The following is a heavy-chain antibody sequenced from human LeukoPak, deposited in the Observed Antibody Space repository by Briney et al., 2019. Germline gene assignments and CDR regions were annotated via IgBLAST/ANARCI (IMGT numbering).Heavy chain of an antibody. V-gene: IGHV4-4*07. J-gene: IGHJ5*01. CDR1: GGSISSYY. D-gene: IGHD1-26*01. CDR2: IYTSGST. CDR3: AKKVGATFWFDP. Sequence: SETLSLTCTVSGGSISSYYWSWIRQPAGEGLEWIGRIYTSGSTNYNPSLKSRVTMSVDTSKNQFSLKMSSVTAADTAVYYCAKKVGATFWFDPWGQGTLVTVSS.